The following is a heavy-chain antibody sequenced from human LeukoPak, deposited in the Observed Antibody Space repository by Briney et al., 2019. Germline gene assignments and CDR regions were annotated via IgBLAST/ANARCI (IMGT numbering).Heavy chain of an antibody. CDR1: GGSISNSY. V-gene: IGHV4-59*08. CDR3: ARRRGDFWSDYYAFDY. D-gene: IGHD3-3*01. Sequence: NPSETLSLTCTVSGGSISNSYWSWIRQPPGKGLEWIGYIYYSGDTNCNPSLTSRVTISLEKSKNQFSLKLSSVTAADTAVYYCARRRGDFWSDYYAFDYWGQGTLVTISS. CDR2: IYYSGDT. J-gene: IGHJ4*02.